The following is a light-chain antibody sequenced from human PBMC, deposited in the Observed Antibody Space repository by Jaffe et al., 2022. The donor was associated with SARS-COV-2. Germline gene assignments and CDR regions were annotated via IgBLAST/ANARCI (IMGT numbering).Light chain of an antibody. J-gene: IGKJ2*02. CDR1: QSVRSN. Sequence: EIVMTQSPATLSVSPGERATLSCRASQSVRSNLAWYQQKPGQAPRLLIYGASTRATGIPARFSGSGSGTEFTLTISSLQSEDSAVYYCQQYDNWPRGTFGQGTKLEIK. CDR3: QQYDNWPRGT. CDR2: GAS. V-gene: IGKV3D-15*01.